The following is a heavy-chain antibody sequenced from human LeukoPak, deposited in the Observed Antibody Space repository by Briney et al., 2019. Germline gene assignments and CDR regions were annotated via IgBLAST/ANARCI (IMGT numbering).Heavy chain of an antibody. J-gene: IGHJ4*02. CDR2: ISGSGGST. D-gene: IGHD3-10*01. V-gene: IGHV3-23*01. Sequence: GGSLTLSCAASGFIFSSYAMSWVRQAPGKGLEWVSAISGSGGSTYYADSVKGRFTISGDNSKNTLYLQMNSLRAEDTAVYYCAKDLCGSGSYGRYDPDYWGEGTLATVSS. CDR1: GFIFSSYA. CDR3: AKDLCGSGSYGRYDPDY.